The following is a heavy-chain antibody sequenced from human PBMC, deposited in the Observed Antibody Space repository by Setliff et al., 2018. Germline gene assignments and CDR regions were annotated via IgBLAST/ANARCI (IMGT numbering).Heavy chain of an antibody. CDR3: ARVLVGYDFWSGYYQKMPHFDY. Sequence: ASVKVSCKASGYTFISYGISWVRQAPGQGLEWMGWISAYNGNTNYAQKLQGRVTMTTDTSTSTAYMELRSLRSDDTAVYYCARVLVGYDFWSGYYQKMPHFDYWGQGTLVTVSS. CDR1: GYTFISYG. J-gene: IGHJ4*02. CDR2: ISAYNGNT. V-gene: IGHV1-18*01. D-gene: IGHD3-3*01.